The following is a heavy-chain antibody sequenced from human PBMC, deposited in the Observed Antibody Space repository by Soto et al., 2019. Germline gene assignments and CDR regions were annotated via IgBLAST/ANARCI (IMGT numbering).Heavy chain of an antibody. CDR2: IYYSGST. CDR1: GGSISSSGYY. D-gene: IGHD2-2*02. Sequence: SEPLSLTCTVSGGSISSSGYYWSWIRQHPGKGLEWIGHIYYSGSTYYNPSLKSRVTISVDTSKNQFSLKLSSVTAADTAVYYCVRLRYCSSTSCHRFDPWGQGTLVTVSS. CDR3: VRLRYCSSTSCHRFDP. V-gene: IGHV4-31*03. J-gene: IGHJ5*02.